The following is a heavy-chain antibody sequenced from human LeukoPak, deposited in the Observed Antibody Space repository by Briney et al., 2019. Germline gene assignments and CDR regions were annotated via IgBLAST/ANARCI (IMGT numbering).Heavy chain of an antibody. J-gene: IGHJ4*02. CDR3: ARTAARRFDY. Sequence: ASVKVSCKASGYTFPSYFMYWVRQAPGQGLEWMGIINPTGGSTTYAQKFQGRVTMTRDTSTSTVYMELSSLRSDDTAVYYCARTAARRFDYWGQGTLVTVSS. D-gene: IGHD6-6*01. V-gene: IGHV1-46*01. CDR2: INPTGGST. CDR1: GYTFPSYF.